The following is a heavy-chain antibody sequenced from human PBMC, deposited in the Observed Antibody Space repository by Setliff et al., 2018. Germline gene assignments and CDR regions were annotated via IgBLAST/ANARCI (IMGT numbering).Heavy chain of an antibody. CDR2: IWDDGVKK. J-gene: IGHJ4*02. CDR1: GFTFSTYR. D-gene: IGHD2-8*02. V-gene: IGHV3-33*08. Sequence: GGSLRLSCAASGFTFSTYRMHWVRQAPGKGLEWVAVIWDDGVKKYHADSVKGRFTISRDNSKNTLYLQMNSLRPEDTAVYYCATSDWWWFDYWGQGTLVTVSS. CDR3: ATSDWWWFDY.